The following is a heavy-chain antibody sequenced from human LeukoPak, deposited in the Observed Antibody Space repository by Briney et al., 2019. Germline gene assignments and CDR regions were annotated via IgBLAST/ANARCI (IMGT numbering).Heavy chain of an antibody. CDR1: GFTFSTSS. CDR2: ISSSSSYI. CDR3: ARDHPNEHIAAELISAYYYYYMDV. J-gene: IGHJ6*03. Sequence: PGGSLRLSCVDSGFTFSTSSMNLVRQAPGKGLEWVSSISSSSSYIYYGDSVKGRFTISRDNSKNTLYLQMNSLRAEDTAVYYCARDHPNEHIAAELISAYYYYYMDVWGKGTTVTVSS. D-gene: IGHD6-13*01. V-gene: IGHV3-21*01.